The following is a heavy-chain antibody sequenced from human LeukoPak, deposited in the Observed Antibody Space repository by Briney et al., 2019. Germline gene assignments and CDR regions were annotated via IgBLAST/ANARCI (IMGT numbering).Heavy chain of an antibody. CDR2: IYHSGST. CDR1: GYSISSGYY. J-gene: IGHJ4*02. D-gene: IGHD6-19*01. Sequence: PSETLSLTCTVSGYSISSGYYWGWIRQPPGKGLEWIGSIYHSGSTYYNPSLKSRVTISVDTSKNQFSLKLSSVTAADTAVYYCARGRGSSGWYVGYYWGQGTLVTVSS. CDR3: ARGRGSSGWYVGYY. V-gene: IGHV4-38-2*02.